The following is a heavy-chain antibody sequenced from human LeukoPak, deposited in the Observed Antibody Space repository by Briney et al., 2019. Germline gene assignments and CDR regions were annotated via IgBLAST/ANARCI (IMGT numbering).Heavy chain of an antibody. CDR1: GDSVSSNSAA. D-gene: IGHD3-16*01. J-gene: IGHJ3*02. V-gene: IGHV6-1*01. CDR2: TYYRSKWYN. Sequence: SQTLSLTCAISGDSVSSNSAAWNWIRQSPSRGLEWLGRTYYRSKWYNDYAVSVKSRITINPDTSKNQSSLQLNSVTPEDTAVYYCGGGGRGGGNFDIWAKGQWSPSLQ. CDR3: GGGGRGGGNFDI.